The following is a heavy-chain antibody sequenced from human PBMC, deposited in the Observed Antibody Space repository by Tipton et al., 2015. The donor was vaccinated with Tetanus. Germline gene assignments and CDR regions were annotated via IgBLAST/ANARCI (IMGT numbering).Heavy chain of an antibody. J-gene: IGHJ4*02. CDR1: GGSINNGASS. Sequence: LRLSCAVSGGSINNGASSWSWIRQPPGKGLEWIGYVFRSGSADYNPSLKSRVNISLDRSENQISLMLTSVTAADTAVYYCARVACSSTSCYSHYFDYWGPGSLVTVSS. D-gene: IGHD2-2*01. CDR3: ARVACSSTSCYSHYFDY. CDR2: VFRSGSA. V-gene: IGHV4-30-2*01.